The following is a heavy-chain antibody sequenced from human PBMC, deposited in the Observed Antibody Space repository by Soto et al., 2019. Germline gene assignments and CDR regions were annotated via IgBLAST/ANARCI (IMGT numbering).Heavy chain of an antibody. V-gene: IGHV3-30*18. Sequence: GGSLRLSCAASGFTFSSYGMHWVRQAPGKGLEWVAVISYDGSNKYYADSVKGRFTISRDNSKNTLYLQMNSLRAEDTAVYYCAKDYGSLRPTVTTGVDYWGQGTLVTVSS. CDR3: AKDYGSLRPTVTTGVDY. CDR2: ISYDGSNK. D-gene: IGHD4-17*01. J-gene: IGHJ4*02. CDR1: GFTFSSYG.